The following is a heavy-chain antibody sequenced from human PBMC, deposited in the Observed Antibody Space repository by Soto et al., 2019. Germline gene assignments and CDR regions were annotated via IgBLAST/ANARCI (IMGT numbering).Heavy chain of an antibody. CDR2: IYSGGST. CDR3: ASRSLWFGELGLDAFDI. Sequence: GGSLRLSCAASGFTVSSNYMSWVRQAPGKGLEWVSVIYSGGSTYYADSVKGRFTISRHNSKNTLYLQMNSLRAEDTAVYYCASRSLWFGELGLDAFDIWGQGTMVTVSS. CDR1: GFTVSSNY. J-gene: IGHJ3*02. V-gene: IGHV3-53*04. D-gene: IGHD3-10*01.